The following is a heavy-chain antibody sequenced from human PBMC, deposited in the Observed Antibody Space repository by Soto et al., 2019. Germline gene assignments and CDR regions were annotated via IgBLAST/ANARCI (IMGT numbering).Heavy chain of an antibody. CDR2: IYYSGNT. Sequence: PSETLSLTCTVSGGSMSSSSYYWGWIRQPPGKGLEWIGSIYYSGNTYYNPSLKSRVTISVDTSKNQFSLKLSSVTAADTAVYHCARDRVWSGHYLFDYWGQGTPVTVSS. V-gene: IGHV4-39*02. D-gene: IGHD3-3*01. CDR3: ARDRVWSGHYLFDY. CDR1: GGSMSSSSYY. J-gene: IGHJ4*02.